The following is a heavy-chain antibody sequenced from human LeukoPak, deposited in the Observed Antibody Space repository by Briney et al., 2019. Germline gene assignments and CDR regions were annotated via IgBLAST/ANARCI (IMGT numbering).Heavy chain of an antibody. CDR2: IYHSGST. Sequence: SQALSLTCAVSGGSISSGGYSWSWIRQPPGKGLEWIGYIYHSGSTYYNPSLKSRVTISVDRSKNQFSLKLSSVTAADTAVYYCASIGFGGPIDYWGQGTLVTASS. V-gene: IGHV4-30-2*01. CDR3: ASIGFGGPIDY. D-gene: IGHD3-16*01. CDR1: GGSISSGGYS. J-gene: IGHJ4*02.